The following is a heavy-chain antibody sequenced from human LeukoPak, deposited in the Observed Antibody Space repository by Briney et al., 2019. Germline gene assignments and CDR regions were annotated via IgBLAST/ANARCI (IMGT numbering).Heavy chain of an antibody. J-gene: IGHJ6*02. D-gene: IGHD3-16*02. CDR1: GGTFISYA. Sequence: SVKVSCKASGGTFISYAISWVRQAPGQGLEWMGGIIPIFGTANYAQKFQGRVTITADESTSTAYMELSSLRSEDTAVYYCARVSGELSYYYGMDVWGQGTTVTVSS. CDR3: ARVSGELSYYYGMDV. V-gene: IGHV1-69*13. CDR2: IIPIFGTA.